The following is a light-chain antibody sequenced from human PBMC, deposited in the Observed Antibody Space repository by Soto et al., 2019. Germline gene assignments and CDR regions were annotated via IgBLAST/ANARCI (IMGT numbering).Light chain of an antibody. V-gene: IGKV2-28*01. CDR2: LGS. Sequence: DIVMTQSPLSLPVTPGEPASISCRSSQSLLHSNGYNYLDWYRQKPGQSPQLLIYLGSNRASGVPGRFSGSGSGTYFTLRISRVEAEDVGVSYCMQALQTAWTFGQGTKVDIK. CDR3: MQALQTAWT. CDR1: QSLLHSNGYNY. J-gene: IGKJ1*01.